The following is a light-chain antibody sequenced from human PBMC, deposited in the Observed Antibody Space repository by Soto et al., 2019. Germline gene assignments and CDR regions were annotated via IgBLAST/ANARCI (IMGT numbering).Light chain of an antibody. CDR2: SAS. J-gene: IGKJ1*01. CDR3: QQHSHWPPWT. Sequence: EIVLTQSPGTLSLSPGERATLSCRASQTVSTNFLAWYQQKPGQAPRLLIYSASGRATGIPDRFSGSGSGTDFTLTISNLEPEDFAVYYCQQHSHWPPWTFGQGTKVDIK. CDR1: QTVSTNF. V-gene: IGKV3D-20*02.